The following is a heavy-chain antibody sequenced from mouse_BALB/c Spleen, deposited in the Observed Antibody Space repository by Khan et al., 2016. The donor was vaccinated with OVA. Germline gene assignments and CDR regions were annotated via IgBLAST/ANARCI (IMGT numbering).Heavy chain of an antibody. D-gene: IGHD1-1*01. Sequence: DLVKPGASVKLSCKASGYTFTSYWINWIKQRPGQGLEWIGRIAPGSGSTYYNEMFKGKATLTVDTSSSTAYIQLSSLSSEDSAVYYCARENYDGSTWYAMDYWGQGTSVTVSS. CDR3: ARENYDGSTWYAMDY. CDR2: IAPGSGST. CDR1: GYTFTSYW. J-gene: IGHJ4*01. V-gene: IGHV1S41*01.